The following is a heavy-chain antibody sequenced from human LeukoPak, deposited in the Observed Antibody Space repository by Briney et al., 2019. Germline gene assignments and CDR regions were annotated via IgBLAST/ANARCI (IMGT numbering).Heavy chain of an antibody. CDR3: TRGSYGDYGY. CDR1: GFIFTNYA. CDR2: MSSDSKSI. V-gene: IGHV3-21*01. D-gene: IGHD4-17*01. J-gene: IGHJ4*02. Sequence: GGSLRLSCAASGFIFTNYAMNWVRQAPGKGLEWVSSMSSDSKSIYYADSVKGRFTISRDNAKNSLFLQMDSLRAEDTALYYCTRGSYGDYGYWGQGTLVTVSS.